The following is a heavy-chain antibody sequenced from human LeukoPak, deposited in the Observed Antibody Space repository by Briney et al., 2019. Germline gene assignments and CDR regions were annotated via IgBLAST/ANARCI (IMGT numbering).Heavy chain of an antibody. CDR1: GLTFSGYW. D-gene: IGHD5-18*01. CDR3: ARDLGYSYGPYDC. CDR2: INSDGSST. V-gene: IGHV3-74*01. J-gene: IGHJ4*02. Sequence: PGGSLRLSCAASGLTFSGYWMHWVRQAPGKGLVWVSRINSDGSSTTYADSVKGRFTLSRDNAKNTLYLEMNSLRAEDTAVYYCARDLGYSYGPYDCWGQGTLVTVSS.